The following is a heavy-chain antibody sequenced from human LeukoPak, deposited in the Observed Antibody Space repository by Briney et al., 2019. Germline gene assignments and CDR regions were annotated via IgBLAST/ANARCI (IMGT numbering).Heavy chain of an antibody. CDR1: GGSISSGSYY. Sequence: SETLSLTCTVSGGSISSGSYYWSWIRHPAGKGLEWIGRIYTSGSTNYNPSLKSRATISVDTTKNQSSLKLSSVTAADTAVYYCARALSLGSYYYYYYMDVWGKGTTVTISS. V-gene: IGHV4-61*02. CDR3: ARALSLGSYYYYYYMDV. CDR2: IYTSGST. J-gene: IGHJ6*03.